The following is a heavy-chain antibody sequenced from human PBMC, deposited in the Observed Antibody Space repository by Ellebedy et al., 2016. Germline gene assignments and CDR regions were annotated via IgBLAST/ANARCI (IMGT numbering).Heavy chain of an antibody. CDR1: GFAFPQYW. CDR2: INHDGSAE. V-gene: IGHV3-7*03. CDR3: ARSGVPGAFDY. Sequence: GESLKISCVASGFAFPQYWMAWVRQPPGKGLEWVANINHDGSAEYYADSVQGRFRISGDDAKRSVYLQMNSLRVEDTAVFYCARSGVPGAFDYWGQGILVTVSS. D-gene: IGHD3-3*01. J-gene: IGHJ4*02.